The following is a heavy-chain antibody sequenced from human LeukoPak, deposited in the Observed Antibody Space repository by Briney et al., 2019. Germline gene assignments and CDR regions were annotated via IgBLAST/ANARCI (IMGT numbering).Heavy chain of an antibody. CDR2: IYTSGST. CDR1: GGSISSGSYY. CDR3: ARDKHDYFDY. J-gene: IGHJ4*02. V-gene: IGHV4-61*02. Sequence: NPSQTLSLTCTVSGGSISSGSYYWSWIRQPAGKGLEWIGRIYTSGSTNYNPSLKSRVTISVDTSKNQFSLKLSSVTAADTAVYYCARDKHDYFDYWGQGTLVTVSS. D-gene: IGHD2-21*01.